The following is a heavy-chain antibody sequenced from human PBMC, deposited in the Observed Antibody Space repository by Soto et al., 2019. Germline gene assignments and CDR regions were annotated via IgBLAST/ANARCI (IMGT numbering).Heavy chain of an antibody. CDR1: GFTFSSYG. CDR2: ISYDGSNK. CDR3: AKGARITMIVVVTPFDY. V-gene: IGHV3-30*18. Sequence: GGSLRLSCAASGFTFSSYGMHWVRQAPGKGLEWVAVISYDGSNKYYADSVKGRFTISRDNSKNTLYLQMNSLRAEDTAVYYCAKGARITMIVVVTPFDYWGQGTLVTVSS. D-gene: IGHD3-22*01. J-gene: IGHJ4*02.